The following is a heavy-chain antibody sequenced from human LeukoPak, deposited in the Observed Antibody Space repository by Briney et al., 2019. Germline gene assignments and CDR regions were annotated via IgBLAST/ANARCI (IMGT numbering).Heavy chain of an antibody. J-gene: IGHJ6*02. CDR2: ISGSGGST. V-gene: IGHV3-23*01. CDR1: GFTFSSYA. CDR3: AKRAPILGSGMFYYYYYGMDV. Sequence: GGSLRLSCAASGFTFSSYAMSWVRQAPGKGLEWVSAISGSGGSTYYADSVKGRFTISRDNSKNTLYLQMNSLRAEDTAVYYCAKRAPILGSGMFYYYYYGMDVWGQGTTVTVSS. D-gene: IGHD3-10*01.